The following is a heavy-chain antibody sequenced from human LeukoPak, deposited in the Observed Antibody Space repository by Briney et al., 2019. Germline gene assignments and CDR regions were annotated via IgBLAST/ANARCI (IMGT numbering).Heavy chain of an antibody. D-gene: IGHD3-22*01. J-gene: IGHJ4*02. CDR1: GFTFSTYA. V-gene: IGHV3-23*01. CDR3: AKAMSTDHYDSRGFYRVDFDS. CDR2: LTNSGGSGGVT. Sequence: PGGSLRLSCAASGFTFSTYAMSWVRQAPGKGLEWVSALTNSGGSGGVTYYADSVKGRFIISRDNSESTLYLQLSSLRAEDTAVYYCAKAMSTDHYDSRGFYRVDFDSWGQGTLVTVSS.